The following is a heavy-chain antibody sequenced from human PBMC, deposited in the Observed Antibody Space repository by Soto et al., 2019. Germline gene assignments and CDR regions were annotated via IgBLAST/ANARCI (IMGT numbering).Heavy chain of an antibody. D-gene: IGHD4-17*01. CDR3: ARAGSDYGENGVSDD. CDR2: IWYDGSNK. J-gene: IGHJ4*02. V-gene: IGHV3-33*01. CDR1: GFTFSSYG. Sequence: QVQLVESGGGVVQPGRSLRLSCAASGFTFSSYGMHWVRQAPGKGLEWVAVIWYDGSNKWYADSVKGRFTISRDNSKDTLYLQMNSLRVEDTAVYYCARAGSDYGENGVSDDWGQGTLVTVSS.